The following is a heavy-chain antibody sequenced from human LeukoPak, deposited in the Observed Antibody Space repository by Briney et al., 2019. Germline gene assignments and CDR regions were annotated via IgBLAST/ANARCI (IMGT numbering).Heavy chain of an antibody. CDR3: ARDYSSSWYPFYYYYYGMDV. CDR1: GFTFSSHA. CDR2: IPYDGSNK. J-gene: IGHJ6*02. D-gene: IGHD6-13*01. V-gene: IGHV3-30*04. Sequence: GGSLRLSCAASGFTFSSHAMHWVRQAPGKGLEWVAVIPYDGSNKYYADSVKGRFTISRDNSKNTLYLQMNSLRAEDTAVYYCARDYSSSWYPFYYYYYGMDVWGQGTTVTVSS.